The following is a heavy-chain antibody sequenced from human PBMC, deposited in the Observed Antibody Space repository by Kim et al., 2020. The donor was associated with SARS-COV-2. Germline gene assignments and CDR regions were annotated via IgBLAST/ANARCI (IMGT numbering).Heavy chain of an antibody. CDR3: ARATMIVVGDGMDV. CDR2: IYSGGST. V-gene: IGHV3-53*01. Sequence: GGSLRLSCAASGFTVSSNYMSWVRQAPGKGLEWVSVIYSGGSTYYADSVKGRFTISRDNSKNTLYLQMNSLRAEDTAVYYCARATMIVVGDGMDVWGQGTTVTVSS. J-gene: IGHJ6*02. CDR1: GFTVSSNY. D-gene: IGHD3-22*01.